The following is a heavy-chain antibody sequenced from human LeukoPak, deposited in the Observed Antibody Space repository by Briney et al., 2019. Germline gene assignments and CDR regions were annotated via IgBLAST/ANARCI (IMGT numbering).Heavy chain of an antibody. CDR3: AKIAYIVVVPAAYFDY. D-gene: IGHD2-2*01. CDR2: ISGSGGST. V-gene: IGHV3-23*01. Sequence: GGSLRLSCAASGFTFSSYAMSWVRRAPGKGLEWVSAISGSGGSTYYADSVKGRFTISRDNSKNTLYLQMNSLRAEDTAVYYCAKIAYIVVVPAAYFDYWGQGTLVTVSS. CDR1: GFTFSSYA. J-gene: IGHJ4*02.